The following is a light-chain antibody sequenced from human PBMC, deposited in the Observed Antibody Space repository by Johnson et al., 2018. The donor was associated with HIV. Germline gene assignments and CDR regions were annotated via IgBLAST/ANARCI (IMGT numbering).Light chain of an antibody. Sequence: QSVLTQPPSVSAAPGQKVTISCSGSSSNIGNNYVSWYQQLPGTAPKLLIYDNNQRPSGIHDRFSGSKSGTSATLGITGLQTGDEADYFCGTWDSSLSAYVFGTGTKVNVL. J-gene: IGLJ1*01. CDR1: SSNIGNNY. V-gene: IGLV1-51*01. CDR3: GTWDSSLSAYV. CDR2: DNN.